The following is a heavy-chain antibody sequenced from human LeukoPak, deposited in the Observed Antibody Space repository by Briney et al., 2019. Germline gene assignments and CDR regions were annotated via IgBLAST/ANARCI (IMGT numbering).Heavy chain of an antibody. D-gene: IGHD2-2*01. CDR1: GYSLKDYF. Sequence: ASVKVSCKASGYSLKDYFIHWLRQAPGQGPEWLGWINSKSGDTDYGQQFRGRVNMTRDMAISTIYLELHSLRIDDTAIYYCARADSSTTSYSIANLAPWGQGSWVTVPS. CDR3: ARADSSTTSYSIANLAP. CDR2: INSKSGDT. J-gene: IGHJ5*02. V-gene: IGHV1-2*02.